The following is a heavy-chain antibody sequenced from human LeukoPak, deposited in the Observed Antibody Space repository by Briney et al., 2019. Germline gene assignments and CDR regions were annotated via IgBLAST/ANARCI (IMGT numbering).Heavy chain of an antibody. D-gene: IGHD3-9*01. J-gene: IGHJ3*02. CDR2: IGGSGNST. V-gene: IGHV3-23*01. Sequence: GGSLRLSCAASGFTFSSYAMNWVRQAPGKGLEWVSVIGGSGNSTYYADSVKGRFTISRDNSKNTLYLQMISLRAEDTAVYYCAKDRVGRGVDYDAFDIWGQGTMVTVSS. CDR1: GFTFSSYA. CDR3: AKDRVGRGVDYDAFDI.